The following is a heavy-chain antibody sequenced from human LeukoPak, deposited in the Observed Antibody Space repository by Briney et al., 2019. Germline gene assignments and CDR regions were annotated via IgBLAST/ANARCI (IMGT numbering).Heavy chain of an antibody. J-gene: IGHJ5*02. D-gene: IGHD2-2*01. Sequence: KTSETLSLTCTVSGGSISSSSYYWGWIRQPPGKELEWIGSIYYSGSTYYNPSLKSRVTISVDTSKNQFSLKLSSVTAADTAVYYCARSRQYQLLGWFDPWGQGTLVTVSS. CDR2: IYYSGST. CDR3: ARSRQYQLLGWFDP. V-gene: IGHV4-39*01. CDR1: GGSISSSSYY.